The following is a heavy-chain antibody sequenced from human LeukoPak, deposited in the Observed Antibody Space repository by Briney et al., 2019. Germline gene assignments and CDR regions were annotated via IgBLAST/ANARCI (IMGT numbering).Heavy chain of an antibody. CDR3: AKDSDYDPYGVDY. CDR2: ISWNSGSI. D-gene: IGHD3-22*01. V-gene: IGHV3-9*01. CDR1: GFTFDDYA. Sequence: GSSLRLFCAASGFTFDDYAMHWVRQAPGKGLEWVSGISWNSGSIGYADSVKGRFTISRDNAKNSLYLQMNSLRAEDTALYYCAKDSDYDPYGVDYWGQGTLVTVSS. J-gene: IGHJ4*02.